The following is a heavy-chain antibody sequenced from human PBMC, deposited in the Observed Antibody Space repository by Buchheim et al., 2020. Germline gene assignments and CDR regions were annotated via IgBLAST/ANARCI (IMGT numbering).Heavy chain of an antibody. Sequence: EVQLLESGGGSVQPGGSLRLFCAASGFGFSDYAMSWVRQAPGTGLEWVSSISSRGITLNYADSVKGRFIISRDNSKNMLYLQMNSLRGEDTAVYYCAKLPGTATEYVGVDIWGQGT. CDR1: GFGFSDYA. CDR2: ISSRGITL. J-gene: IGHJ3*02. CDR3: AKLPGTATEYVGVDI. D-gene: IGHD5-24*01. V-gene: IGHV3-23*01.